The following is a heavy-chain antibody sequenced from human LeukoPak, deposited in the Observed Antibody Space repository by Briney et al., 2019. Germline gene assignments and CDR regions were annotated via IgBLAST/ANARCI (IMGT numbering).Heavy chain of an antibody. Sequence: GGSLRLSCAASGFTFSSYSMNWVRQAPGKGLEWVSSISSSSSYIYYADSVKGRFAISRDNAKNSLYLQMNSLRAEDTAVYYCARDPYDSSGYPYGVYWGQGTLVTVSS. J-gene: IGHJ4*02. CDR3: ARDPYDSSGYPYGVY. V-gene: IGHV3-21*04. CDR1: GFTFSSYS. CDR2: ISSSSSYI. D-gene: IGHD3-22*01.